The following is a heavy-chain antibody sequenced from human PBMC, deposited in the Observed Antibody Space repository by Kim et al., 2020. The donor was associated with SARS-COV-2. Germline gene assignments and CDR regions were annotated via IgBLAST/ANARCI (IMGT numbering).Heavy chain of an antibody. CDR2: ISYDGSNK. Sequence: GGSLRLSCAASGFTFSSYGMHWVRQAPGKGLEWVAVISYDGSNKYYADSVKGRFTISRDNSKNTLYLQMNSLRAEDTAVYYCARDRYDYGDYGYYFDYWGQGTWSPSPQ. D-gene: IGHD4-17*01. J-gene: IGHJ4*02. CDR1: GFTFSSYG. V-gene: IGHV3-33*05. CDR3: ARDRYDYGDYGYYFDY.